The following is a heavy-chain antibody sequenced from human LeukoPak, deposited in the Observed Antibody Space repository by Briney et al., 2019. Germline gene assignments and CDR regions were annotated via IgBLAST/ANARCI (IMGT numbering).Heavy chain of an antibody. D-gene: IGHD7-27*01. CDR3: ARFSPRAMGNYLDF. CDR1: GGSICSGGFY. Sequence: SQTLSLTCIVSGGSICSGGFYWSWVRQPPGKGLEWIGYIYHTGNTNYNPSLKSRVVLSLDKSANQFSLNLSSVTAADTAVYYCARFSPRAMGNYLDFWGQGTLVTVSS. CDR2: IYHTGNT. J-gene: IGHJ4*02. V-gene: IGHV4-30-2*01.